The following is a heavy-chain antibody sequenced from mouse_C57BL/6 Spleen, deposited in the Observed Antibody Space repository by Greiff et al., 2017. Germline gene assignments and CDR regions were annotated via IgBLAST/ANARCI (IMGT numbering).Heavy chain of an antibody. D-gene: IGHD2-4*01. V-gene: IGHV3-1*01. Sequence: EVQLVESGPGMVKPSQSLSLTCTVTGYSITSGYDWHWIRHFPGNKLEWMGYISYSGSTNYNPSLKSRISITHDTSKNHFFLKLNSVTTEDTATYYCARAGLRGYFDYWGQGTTLTVSS. CDR1: GYSITSGYD. CDR3: ARAGLRGYFDY. CDR2: ISYSGST. J-gene: IGHJ2*01.